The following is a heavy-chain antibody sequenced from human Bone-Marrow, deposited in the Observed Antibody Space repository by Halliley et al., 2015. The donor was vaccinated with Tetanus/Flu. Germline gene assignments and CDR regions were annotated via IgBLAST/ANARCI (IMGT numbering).Heavy chain of an antibody. CDR2: ISKDGSYK. CDR3: AKEEVQLLSGMDV. Sequence: VALISKDGSYKYYADSVKGRFTISRDNSKNTLYLQMNSLRVEDTGVYYCAKEEVQLLSGMDVWGQGTTVTISS. V-gene: IGHV3-30*18. D-gene: IGHD2-2*01. J-gene: IGHJ6*02.